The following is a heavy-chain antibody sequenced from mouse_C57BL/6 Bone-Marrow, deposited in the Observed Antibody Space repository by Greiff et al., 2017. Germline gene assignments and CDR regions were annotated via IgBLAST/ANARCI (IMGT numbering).Heavy chain of an antibody. Sequence: DVMLVESGGGLVKPGGSLKLSCAASGFTFSDYGMHWVRQAPEKGLEWVAYISSGSSTSNYAYTVKGRFTISRDNAKNTLFLQMTSLRSEDTAMYYCAKCSLFAYWGQGTLVTVSA. D-gene: IGHD6-2*01. CDR3: AKCSLFAY. J-gene: IGHJ3*01. CDR2: ISSGSSTS. CDR1: GFTFSDYG. V-gene: IGHV5-17*01.